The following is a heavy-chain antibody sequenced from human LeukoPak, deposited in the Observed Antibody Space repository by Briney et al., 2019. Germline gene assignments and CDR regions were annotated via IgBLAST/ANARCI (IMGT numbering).Heavy chain of an antibody. D-gene: IGHD6-13*01. CDR1: GGSISVYY. CDR2: IYYSGST. V-gene: IGHV4-59*08. CDR3: AGAHSGSWYFSDY. Sequence: SETLSLTCTVSGGSISVYYWNWIRQPPGKGLEWIGYIYYSGSTNYNASLKSRVTISIDTSKNQFSLKLTSVTAADTAVYYCAGAHSGSWYFSDYWGQGTLVTVSS. J-gene: IGHJ4*02.